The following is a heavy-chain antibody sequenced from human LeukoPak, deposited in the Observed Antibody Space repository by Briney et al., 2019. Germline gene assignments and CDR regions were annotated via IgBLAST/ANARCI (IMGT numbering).Heavy chain of an antibody. V-gene: IGHV4-61*08. CDR3: ARARRGYSYGSPPDY. CDR2: IYYSGST. D-gene: IGHD5-18*01. J-gene: IGHJ4*02. CDR1: GGSISSGGYY. Sequence: SETLSLTCAVSGGSISSGGYYWSWIRQPPGKGLEWIGYIYYSGSTNYNPSLKSRITISVDTSKNQFSLKLSSVTAADTAVYYCARARRGYSYGSPPDYWGQGTLVTVSP.